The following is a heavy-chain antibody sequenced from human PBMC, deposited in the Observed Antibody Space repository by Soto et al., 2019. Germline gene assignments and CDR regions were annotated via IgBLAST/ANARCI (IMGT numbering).Heavy chain of an antibody. D-gene: IGHD2-15*01. V-gene: IGHV3-48*01. CDR3: ARDPKGYCSGGSCYDRWV. J-gene: IGHJ4*02. CDR2: ISSSSSTI. Sequence: GGSLRLSCAASGFTFSSYSMNWVRQAPGKGLEWVSYISSSSSTIYYADSVKGRFTISRDNAKNSLYLQMNSLRAEDTAVYYCARDPKGYCSGGSCYDRWVWGQGTLVTVSS. CDR1: GFTFSSYS.